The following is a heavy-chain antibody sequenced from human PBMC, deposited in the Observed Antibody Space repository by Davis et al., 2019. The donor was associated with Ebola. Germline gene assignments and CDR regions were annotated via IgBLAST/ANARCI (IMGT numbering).Heavy chain of an antibody. V-gene: IGHV4-4*02. J-gene: IGHJ5*02. CDR1: GGSISSSNW. D-gene: IGHD2-2*01. CDR2: IYHSGST. CDR3: AGIVVVPAAGGENWFDP. Sequence: PSETLSLTCAVSGGSISSSNWWSWVRQPPGKGLEWIGEIYHSGSTNYNPSLKSRVTISVDKSKNQFSLKLSSVTAADTAVYYCAGIVVVPAAGGENWFDPWGQGTLVTVSS.